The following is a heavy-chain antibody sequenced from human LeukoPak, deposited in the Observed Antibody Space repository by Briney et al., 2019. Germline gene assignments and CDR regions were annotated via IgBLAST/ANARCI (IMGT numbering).Heavy chain of an antibody. CDR1: GYSFTSYW. Sequence: GESLKISCKGSGYSFTSYWIGWVRQMPGKGLGWMGIIYPGDSDTRYSPSFQGQVTISADKSIRTAYLQWSSLKASDTAVYYCARASYDFWSGYPNYYYGMDVWGQGTTVTVSS. D-gene: IGHD3-3*01. V-gene: IGHV5-51*01. J-gene: IGHJ6*02. CDR3: ARASYDFWSGYPNYYYGMDV. CDR2: IYPGDSDT.